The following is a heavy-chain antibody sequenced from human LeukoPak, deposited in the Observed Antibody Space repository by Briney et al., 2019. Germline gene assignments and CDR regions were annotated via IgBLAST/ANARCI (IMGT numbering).Heavy chain of an antibody. V-gene: IGHV3-23*01. CDR3: ARGGANWNYNDY. CDR2: FSGSGGST. Sequence: GGSLRLSCAASGFTFSSYALNWVRQAPGKRLEWVSAFSGSGGSTYYADSVKGRFTISRDNSKNTLYLQMNSLRAEETAVYYCARGGANWNYNDYWGQGTLVTVSS. J-gene: IGHJ4*02. CDR1: GFTFSSYA. D-gene: IGHD1-1*01.